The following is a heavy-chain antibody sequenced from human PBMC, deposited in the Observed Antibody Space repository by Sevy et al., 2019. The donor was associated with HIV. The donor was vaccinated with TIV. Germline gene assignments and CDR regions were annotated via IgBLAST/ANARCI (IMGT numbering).Heavy chain of an antibody. D-gene: IGHD3-10*01. CDR3: ARVRADTGFDP. CDR1: GASINTPYS. J-gene: IGHJ5*02. Sequence: SETLSLTCALSGASINTPYSWTWIRQPPGKGLEWIGYIYHTGSTNYNPSLRSRITISVDKSKNQFSLKVNSMIAADTAVYYCARVRADTGFDPWGQGTLVTVSS. CDR2: IYHTGST. V-gene: IGHV4-30-2*01.